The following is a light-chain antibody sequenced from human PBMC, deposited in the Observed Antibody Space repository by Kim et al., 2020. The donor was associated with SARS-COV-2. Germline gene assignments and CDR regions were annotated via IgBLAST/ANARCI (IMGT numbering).Light chain of an antibody. Sequence: SPGGRATLSCRASQSISSAYLAWYQQEPGQPPRVLIYGACNRATGIPDRFGGSGSGTDFTLTISRLEPEDFAVYYCQQYGSSPLYSFGQGTKLEI. CDR3: QQYGSSPLYS. J-gene: IGKJ2*03. V-gene: IGKV3-20*01. CDR1: QSISSAY. CDR2: GAC.